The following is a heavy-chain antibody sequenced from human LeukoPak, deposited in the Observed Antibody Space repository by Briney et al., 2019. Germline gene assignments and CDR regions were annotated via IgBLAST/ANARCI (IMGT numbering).Heavy chain of an antibody. J-gene: IGHJ4*02. CDR1: GYSFSDYY. CDR2: INANTGST. Sequence: ASVKVSCKASGYSFSDYYVYWVRQAAGQGLEWMGVINANTGSTYYAQKFQGRVTLTRDTSISTAYMELTRLTSDDTAEYCCARGLGVAENWGQGTLVTVSS. CDR3: ARGLGVAEN. V-gene: IGHV1-2*02. D-gene: IGHD6-19*01.